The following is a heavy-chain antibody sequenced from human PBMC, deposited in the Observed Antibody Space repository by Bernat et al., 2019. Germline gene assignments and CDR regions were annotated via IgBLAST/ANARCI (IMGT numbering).Heavy chain of an antibody. CDR1: GGSISSSSYY. Sequence: QLQLQESGPGLVKPSETLSLTCTVSGGSISSSSYYWGWIRQPPGKGLEWIGSIYYSGSTYYNPSLKSRVTISVDTSKNQFSLKLSSVTAADTAVYYLAGQPASHSSSWATFDDAFDIWGQGTMVTVSS. CDR2: IYYSGST. V-gene: IGHV4-39*01. CDR3: AGQPASHSSSWATFDDAFDI. J-gene: IGHJ3*02. D-gene: IGHD6-13*01.